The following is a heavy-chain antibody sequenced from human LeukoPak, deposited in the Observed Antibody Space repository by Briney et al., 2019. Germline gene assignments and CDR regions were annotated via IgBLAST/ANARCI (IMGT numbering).Heavy chain of an antibody. J-gene: IGHJ4*02. CDR3: ARDAGYGYWVVDY. CDR1: GFSFSSYW. V-gene: IGHV3-7*01. Sequence: GGSLRLSCVGSGFSFSSYWINWVRQAPGEGLEWVAHIKDDGSKQYYADSVKGRFTISRDNAKNTLYLQMNSLRAEDAGVYYCARDAGYGYWVVDYWGQGTLVTVSS. D-gene: IGHD5-18*01. CDR2: IKDDGSKQ.